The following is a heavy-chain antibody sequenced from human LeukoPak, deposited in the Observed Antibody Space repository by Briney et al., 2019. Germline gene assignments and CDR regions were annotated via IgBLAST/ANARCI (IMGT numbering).Heavy chain of an antibody. CDR3: TTVRYSSSWYPYAEYFQH. D-gene: IGHD6-13*01. CDR2: IKSKTDGGTT. V-gene: IGHV3-15*01. CDR1: GFTFSPFT. J-gene: IGHJ1*01. Sequence: GGSLRLSCATSGFTFSPFTMIWVRQAPGKGLEWVGRIKSKTDGGTTDYAAPVKGRFTISRDDSKNTLYLQMNSLKTEDTAVYYCTTVRYSSSWYPYAEYFQHWGQGTLVTVSS.